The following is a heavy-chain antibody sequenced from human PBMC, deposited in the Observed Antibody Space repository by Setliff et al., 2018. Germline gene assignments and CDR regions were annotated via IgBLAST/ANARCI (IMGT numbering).Heavy chain of an antibody. D-gene: IGHD1-26*01. Sequence: QPGGSLRLSCATSGFTFRDYSLVWVRQAPGKGLEWVSGIVQSSDVVYADSVKGRFIMSRDNSRNTISLQINDLRAEDTATYYCAKDRVPDGIWEFDSWGQGLLVTVSS. J-gene: IGHJ4*02. CDR1: GFTFRDYS. CDR3: AKDRVPDGIWEFDS. V-gene: IGHV3-23*01. CDR2: IVQSSDV.